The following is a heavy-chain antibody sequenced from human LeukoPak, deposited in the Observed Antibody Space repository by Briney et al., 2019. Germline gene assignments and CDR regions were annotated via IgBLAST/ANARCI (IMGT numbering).Heavy chain of an antibody. CDR1: GYTFTGYY. J-gene: IGHJ4*02. CDR2: INPNSGGT. Sequence: EASVKVSCKASGYTFTGYYMHWVRQAPGQGLEWMGWINPNSGGTNYAQKFQGRVTMTRDTSISTAYMELSRLRSDDTAVYYCARSAHLILTGYYPLIYFDYWGQGTLVTVSS. V-gene: IGHV1-2*02. CDR3: ARSAHLILTGYYPLIYFDY. D-gene: IGHD3-9*01.